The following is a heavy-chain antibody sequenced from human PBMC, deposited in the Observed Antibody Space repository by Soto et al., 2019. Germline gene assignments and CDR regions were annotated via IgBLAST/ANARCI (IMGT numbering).Heavy chain of an antibody. J-gene: IGHJ4*02. D-gene: IGHD2-15*01. CDR1: GDSIISDGFY. Sequence: QVQLQHSGPGLVKPSQTLSLSCTVSGDSIISDGFYWHWIRQHPGKGLEWLGYIYYRGTTYYTPSLESRNTTSAXTSKNQFSLELRSMTAADTAVYYCARDRWGYGIDYWGQGTLVTVSS. V-gene: IGHV4-31*03. CDR3: ARDRWGYGIDY. CDR2: IYYRGTT.